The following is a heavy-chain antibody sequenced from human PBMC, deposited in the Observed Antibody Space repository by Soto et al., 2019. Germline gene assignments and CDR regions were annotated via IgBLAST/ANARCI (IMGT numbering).Heavy chain of an antibody. V-gene: IGHV4-31*03. Sequence: SETLSRTCTVSGGSISIGGYYWSWIRQHPGKGLEWIGYIYYSGSTYYNPSLKSRVTISVDTSKNQFSLKLSSVTAADTPVYYCARSLSRLHLDYSGQITVTTFSS. D-gene: IGHD5-18*01. J-gene: IGHJ4*02. CDR3: ARSLSRLHLDY. CDR1: GGSISIGGYY. CDR2: IYYSGST.